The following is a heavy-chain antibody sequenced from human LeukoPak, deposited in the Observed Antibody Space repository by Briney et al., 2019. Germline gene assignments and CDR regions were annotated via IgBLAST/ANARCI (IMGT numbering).Heavy chain of an antibody. V-gene: IGHV4-4*08. D-gene: IGHD6-6*01. CDR3: VRIEYSSSIDY. CDR2: IYTSGST. J-gene: IGHJ4*02. CDR1: GGSISSYY. Sequence: SETLSLTCTVSGGSISSYYWSWIRQPPGKGLEWIGYIYTSGSTNYNPSLKSRVTISVDTSKNQFSLKLTSVTAADTAVYYCVRIEYSSSIDYWGQGTLVTVSS.